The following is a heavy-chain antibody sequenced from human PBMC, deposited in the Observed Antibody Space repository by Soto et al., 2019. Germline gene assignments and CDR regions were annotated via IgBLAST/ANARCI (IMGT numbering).Heavy chain of an antibody. V-gene: IGHV4-30-2*01. CDR2: IYHSGST. Sequence: SETLSLTCAVPGGSISSGGYSWSWIRQPPGKGLEWIGYIYHSGSTYYNPSLKSRVTISVDRSKNQFSLKLSSVTAADAAVYYCARVPSPWGQGTLVTVSS. CDR3: ARVPSP. CDR1: GGSISSGGYS. J-gene: IGHJ5*02.